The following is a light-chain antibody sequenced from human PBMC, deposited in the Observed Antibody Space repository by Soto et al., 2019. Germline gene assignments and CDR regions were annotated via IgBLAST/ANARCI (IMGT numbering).Light chain of an antibody. CDR2: AAS. V-gene: IGKV1-27*01. J-gene: IGKJ3*01. CDR3: HMNSSVPV. CDR1: QGIRNY. Sequence: DIQMTQSPTSLSASVGDRVTITCRASQGIRNYVAWYQQIPGKAPKLLIYAASTLQSGVPSRFSGSGSGTDVTLTINVLLPEDVATYSCHMNSSVPVFGPGTKVEIK.